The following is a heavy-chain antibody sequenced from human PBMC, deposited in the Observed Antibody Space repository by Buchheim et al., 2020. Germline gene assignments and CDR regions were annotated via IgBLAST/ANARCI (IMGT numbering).Heavy chain of an antibody. V-gene: IGHV3-23*01. D-gene: IGHD2-21*01. CDR3: AKDILGMWYYFDY. CDR2: ISGSGFRT. J-gene: IGHJ4*02. Sequence: EVQLLESGGGLVQPGGSLRLSCAASGFTFTNYAMSWVRQAPGKGLEWVSGISGSGFRTYYADSVKGGFTISRDNSKNTYLQMNSLRAEDTAIYYCAKDILGMWYYFDYWGQGAL. CDR1: GFTFTNYA.